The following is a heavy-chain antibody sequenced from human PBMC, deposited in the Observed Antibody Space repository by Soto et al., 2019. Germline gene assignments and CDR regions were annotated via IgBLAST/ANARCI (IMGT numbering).Heavy chain of an antibody. D-gene: IGHD2-15*01. V-gene: IGHV4-39*01. J-gene: IGHJ4*02. Sequence: QLQLQESGPGLVKPSETLSLTCTVSGGSIGSSDYYWGWIRQPPGKGLEWIGNIYDSGSTSYNPSLRSRSTISVDTSRNHVSRKVSSVTAAYAAMYICVGGYPWVGFDSWGQGTLVTVSS. CDR1: GGSIGSSDYY. CDR2: IYDSGST. CDR3: VGGYPWVGFDS.